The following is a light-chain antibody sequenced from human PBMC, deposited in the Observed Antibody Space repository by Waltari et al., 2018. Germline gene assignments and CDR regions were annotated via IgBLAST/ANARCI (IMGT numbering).Light chain of an antibody. V-gene: IGKV1-33*01. CDR2: DAS. CDR3: QQYANLPLT. CDR1: QDIRKN. J-gene: IGKJ4*01. Sequence: DIQMTQSPSSLSASVGDRVTITCQASQDIRKNLNWFQQKPGKAPQVLIFDASNSQAAVPSRFSGSGSRTDFALTISSLQPEDNGTYFCQQYANLPLTFGGGTRVEIK.